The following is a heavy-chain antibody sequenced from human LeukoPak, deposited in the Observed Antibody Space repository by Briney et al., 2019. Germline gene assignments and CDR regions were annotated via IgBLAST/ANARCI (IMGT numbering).Heavy chain of an antibody. J-gene: IGHJ3*02. V-gene: IGHV3-74*01. Sequence: GGSLRLSCAASGFTFSDYWMHWVRQAPGKGLVWVSRIDLAGEYTTYADSVKGRFTISRDNAKNTLYLQMNSLRAEATAVYYCASGNSHAFDIWGQGTMVTVSS. CDR1: GFTFSDYW. CDR2: IDLAGEYT. CDR3: ASGNSHAFDI.